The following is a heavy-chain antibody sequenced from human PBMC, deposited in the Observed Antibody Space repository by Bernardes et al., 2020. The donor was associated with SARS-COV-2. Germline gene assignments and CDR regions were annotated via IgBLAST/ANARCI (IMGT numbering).Heavy chain of an antibody. CDR3: AGTVSHYYYYYMDV. D-gene: IGHD4-4*01. Sequence: SLRLSCAASGFTFSSYGMHWVRQAPGKGLEWVAVIWYDGSNKYYADSVKGRFTISRDNSKNTLYLQMNSLRAEDTAVYYCAGTVSHYYYYYMDVWGKGTTVTVSS. V-gene: IGHV3-33*01. CDR2: IWYDGSNK. CDR1: GFTFSSYG. J-gene: IGHJ6*03.